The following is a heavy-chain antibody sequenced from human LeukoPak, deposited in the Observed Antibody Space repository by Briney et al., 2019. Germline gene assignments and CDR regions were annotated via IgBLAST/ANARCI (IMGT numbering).Heavy chain of an antibody. J-gene: IGHJ4*02. V-gene: IGHV4-61*02. CDR3: ARHPSPPVRGSYRTTFDY. CDR1: GGSISSGSYY. Sequence: SQTLSLTCTVSGGSISSGSYYWSWIRQPAGKGLEWIGRIYTSGSTNYNPSLKSRVTISVDTSKNQFSLKLSSVTAADTAVYYCARHPSPPVRGSYRTTFDYWGQGTLVTVSS. D-gene: IGHD1-26*01. CDR2: IYTSGST.